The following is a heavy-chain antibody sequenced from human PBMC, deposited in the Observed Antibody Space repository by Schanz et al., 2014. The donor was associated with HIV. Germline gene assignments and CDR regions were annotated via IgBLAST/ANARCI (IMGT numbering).Heavy chain of an antibody. Sequence: QVQLVESGGGVVQPGRSLRLSCSASGFTFSSTGMHWVRQAPGKGLEWVAIISYDGSNKDYADSVKGRFTISRDNAKNSLYLQMNSLRAEDTAVYYCAKDRITGTTGVPYYYYGMDVWGQGTTVTVSS. D-gene: IGHD1-7*01. CDR3: AKDRITGTTGVPYYYYGMDV. CDR2: ISYDGSNK. V-gene: IGHV3-30*18. CDR1: GFTFSSTG. J-gene: IGHJ6*02.